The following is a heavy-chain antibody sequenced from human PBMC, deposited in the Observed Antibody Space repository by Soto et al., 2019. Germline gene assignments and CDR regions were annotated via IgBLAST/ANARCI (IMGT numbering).Heavy chain of an antibody. CDR1: GGSISSGGYY. Sequence: SETLSLTCTVSGGSISSGGYYWSWIRQHPGKGLEWIGYIYYSGSTYYNPSLKSRVTISVDTSKNQFSLKLSSVTAADTAVYYCARDRADSSGYYDYWGQGTLVTVSS. V-gene: IGHV4-31*03. CDR2: IYYSGST. D-gene: IGHD3-22*01. CDR3: ARDRADSSGYYDY. J-gene: IGHJ4*02.